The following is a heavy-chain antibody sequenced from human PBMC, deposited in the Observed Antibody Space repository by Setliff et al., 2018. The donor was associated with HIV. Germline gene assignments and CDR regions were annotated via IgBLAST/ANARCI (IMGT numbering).Heavy chain of an antibody. D-gene: IGHD3-16*01. CDR1: GGSFSGDY. V-gene: IGHV4-34*01. CDR3: ARGRLRTVTSLIKKRASYTWLDP. CDR2: ISQTRST. J-gene: IGHJ5*02. Sequence: SETLSLTCAVYGGSFSGDYWVWIRQSPGKGLGWIGDISQTRSTNYDPSLKSRVTISLDTSKNQLSLKLTSVSAADTAVYYCARGRLRTVTSLIKKRASYTWLDPWGQGTLVTSPQ.